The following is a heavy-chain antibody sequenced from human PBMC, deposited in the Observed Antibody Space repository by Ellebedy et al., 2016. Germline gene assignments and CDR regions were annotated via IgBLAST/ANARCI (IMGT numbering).Heavy chain of an antibody. CDR3: TRLGDPVVTDIFDI. D-gene: IGHD2-21*02. Sequence: GESLKISCAASGFTFSGSAMHWVRQASGKGLEWVGRIKSKGSSYATAYAASVKGRFTISRDDSKNTAYLQMNSLKTEDTAVYYCTRLGDPVVTDIFDIWGQGTMVTVSS. J-gene: IGHJ3*02. V-gene: IGHV3-73*01. CDR1: GFTFSGSA. CDR2: IKSKGSSYAT.